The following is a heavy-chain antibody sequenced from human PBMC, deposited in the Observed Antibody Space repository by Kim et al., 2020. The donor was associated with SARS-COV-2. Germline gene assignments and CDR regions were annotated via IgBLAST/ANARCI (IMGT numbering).Heavy chain of an antibody. D-gene: IGHD3-16*01. J-gene: IGHJ3*02. V-gene: IGHV4-34*01. Sequence: STNYNPSLKSRVTISVDTSKTRFSLKLSSVTAADTAVYYCGRGRGGAFDIWGQGTMVTVSS. CDR2: ST. CDR3: GRGRGGAFDI.